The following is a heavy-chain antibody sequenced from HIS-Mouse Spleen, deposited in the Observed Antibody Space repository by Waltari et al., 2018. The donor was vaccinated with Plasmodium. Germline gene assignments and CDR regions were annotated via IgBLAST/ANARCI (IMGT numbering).Heavy chain of an antibody. D-gene: IGHD3-16*01. V-gene: IGHV3-30*18. J-gene: IGHJ4*02. CDR3: AKAQGVINFDY. Sequence: QVQLVESGGGVVQPGRSLRLSWAAYGFTFSSYGMHWVRQAPGKGLEWVAVISYDGSNKYYADSVKGRFTISRDNSKNTLYLQMNSLRAEDTAVYYCAKAQGVINFDYWGQGTLVTVSS. CDR1: GFTFSSYG. CDR2: ISYDGSNK.